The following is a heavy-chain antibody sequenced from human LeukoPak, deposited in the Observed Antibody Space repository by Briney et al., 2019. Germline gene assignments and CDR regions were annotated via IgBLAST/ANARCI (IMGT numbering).Heavy chain of an antibody. D-gene: IGHD3-10*01. CDR1: GFTFSSYG. CDR2: IRYDGSNK. V-gene: IGHV3-30*02. J-gene: IGHJ4*02. Sequence: GGSLRLSCAASGFTFSSYGMHWVRQAPGKGLEWVAFIRYDGSNKYYADSVKGRFTISRDNSKNTLYLQMNSLRAEDTAVYYCAKDYYYGSGSYYWILRPYYFDYWGQGTLVTVSS. CDR3: AKDYYYGSGSYYWILRPYYFDY.